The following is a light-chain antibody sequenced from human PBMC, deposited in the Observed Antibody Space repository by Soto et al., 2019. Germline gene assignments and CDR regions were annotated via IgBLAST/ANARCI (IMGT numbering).Light chain of an antibody. CDR3: QHYNYRPPHFT. V-gene: IGKV3-15*01. CDR2: AAS. J-gene: IGKJ3*01. Sequence: EIVMTQSPATLSGSPGARATLSCRASQSVSSNLAWYQQKPGQSPRLLIYAASTRASGVPARFSGSGSGTEFSITISSLQSEDFAVYYCQHYNYRPPHFTFGPGTKVDI. CDR1: QSVSSN.